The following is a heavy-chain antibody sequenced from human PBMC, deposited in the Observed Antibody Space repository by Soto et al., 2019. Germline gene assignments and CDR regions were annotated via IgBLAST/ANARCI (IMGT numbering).Heavy chain of an antibody. V-gene: IGHV3-21*01. CDR3: ARGHDYGDVYNGFDP. D-gene: IGHD4-17*01. CDR1: GFTFSSYS. Sequence: EVQLVESGGGLVKPGGSLRLSCAASGFTFSSYSMNWVRQAPGKGLEWVSSISSSNSYIYYADSVKGRFTISRDNAKNSLYLQMNSLRAEDTAVFYCARGHDYGDVYNGFDPWGQGTLVTVSS. CDR2: ISSSNSYI. J-gene: IGHJ5*02.